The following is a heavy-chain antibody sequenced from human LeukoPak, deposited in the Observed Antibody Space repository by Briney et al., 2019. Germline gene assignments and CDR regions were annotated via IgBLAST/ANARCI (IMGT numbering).Heavy chain of an antibody. J-gene: IGHJ6*03. D-gene: IGHD3-9*01. CDR3: AKGGHYDILTGYYYYYYYMDV. V-gene: IGHV3-48*01. Sequence: GGSLRLSCAASGFAFSSYRMNWVRQAPGKGLEWVSYISSSSRTIYYADSVKGRFTISRDNAKNSLYLQMNSLRAEDTAVYYCAKGGHYDILTGYYYYYYYMDVWGKGTTVTISS. CDR1: GFAFSSYR. CDR2: ISSSSRTI.